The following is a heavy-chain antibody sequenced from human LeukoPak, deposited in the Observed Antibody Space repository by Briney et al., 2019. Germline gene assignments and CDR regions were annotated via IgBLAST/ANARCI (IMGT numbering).Heavy chain of an antibody. V-gene: IGHV1-2*02. J-gene: IGHJ1*01. Sequence: GAAVKVSCKASGYTFTGYYMHWVRQAPGQGLEWTGWINPNSGVTNYAQKFQGRVTMTRDTSISTAYMELSRLRSDDTAVYYCARVLDSGYPVWDCWGQGTLASVSS. D-gene: IGHD5-12*01. CDR2: INPNSGVT. CDR3: ARVLDSGYPVWDC. CDR1: GYTFTGYY.